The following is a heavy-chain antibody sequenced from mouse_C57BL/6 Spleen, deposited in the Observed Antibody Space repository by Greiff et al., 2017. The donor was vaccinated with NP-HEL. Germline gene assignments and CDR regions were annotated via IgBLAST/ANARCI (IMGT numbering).Heavy chain of an antibody. V-gene: IGHV1-81*01. CDR2: IYPRSGNT. J-gene: IGHJ2*01. CDR3: ARGASYDYDEY. D-gene: IGHD2-4*01. CDR1: GYTFTSYG. Sequence: QVQLQQSGAELARPGASVKLSCKASGYTFTSYGISWVKQRPGQGLEWIGEIYPRSGNTYYNEKFKGKATLTADKSSSTAYMELRSLTSEDSAVYFCARGASYDYDEYWGQGTTLTVAS.